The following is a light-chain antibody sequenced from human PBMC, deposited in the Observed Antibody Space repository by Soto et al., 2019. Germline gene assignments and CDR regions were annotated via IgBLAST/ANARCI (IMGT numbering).Light chain of an antibody. CDR2: EVT. J-gene: IGLJ1*01. CDR1: SSDVGAYNY. CDR3: NSYTTNSNRV. V-gene: IGLV2-14*01. Sequence: QSVLTQPASVSGSPGQSITISCTGTSSDVGAYNYVSWYQHHPGKAPKLMIYEVTNRPSGVSNRFSGSKSGNTASLTISGLQAEDEADYYCNSYTTNSNRVFGTGTKLTVL.